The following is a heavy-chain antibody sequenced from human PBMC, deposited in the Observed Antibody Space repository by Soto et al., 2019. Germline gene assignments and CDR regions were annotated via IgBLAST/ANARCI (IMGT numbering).Heavy chain of an antibody. CDR1: GGSFSGYY. Sequence: QVQVQQWGAGLLKPSETLSLTCAVYGGSFSGYYWSWIRQPPGKGLEWIGEINHSGSTNYNPSLKRRVTISVDTSKNQFSLKLSSVTAADTAGYYCARAPLNDYWGQGTLVTVSS. CDR3: ARAPLNDY. J-gene: IGHJ4*02. CDR2: INHSGST. V-gene: IGHV4-34*01.